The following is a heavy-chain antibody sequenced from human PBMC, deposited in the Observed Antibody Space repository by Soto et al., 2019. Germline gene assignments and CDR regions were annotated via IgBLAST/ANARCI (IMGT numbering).Heavy chain of an antibody. CDR2: IIPVFGPP. J-gene: IGHJ4*02. D-gene: IGHD6-13*01. V-gene: IGHV1-69*13. Sequence: AVKVSCKSSRGTFTTDAISWVRQAPGQGLEWMGVIIPVFGPPTYAQRFQGRVTISADESTSTAHLELSNLRSEDTAIYYCVRGGHNSGWYRTFDFWGQGTLVTVSS. CDR3: VRGGHNSGWYRTFDF. CDR1: RGTFTTDA.